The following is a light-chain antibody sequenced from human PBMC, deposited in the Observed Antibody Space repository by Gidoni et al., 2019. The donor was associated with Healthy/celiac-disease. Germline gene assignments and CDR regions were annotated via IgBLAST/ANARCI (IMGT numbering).Light chain of an antibody. CDR2: YKSDSAK. J-gene: IGLJ3*02. CDR1: SGIHVGTYR. Sequence: QAVLTQPASLSASPGASASLTCTLRSGIHVGTYRIYWYQQKPGSPPQYLLRYKSDSAKQQGSGVPSRFSGSNDASANAGTLLISGLQSEDEADYYCMIWHSSAWVFGGGTKLTVL. CDR3: MIWHSSAWV. V-gene: IGLV5-45*01.